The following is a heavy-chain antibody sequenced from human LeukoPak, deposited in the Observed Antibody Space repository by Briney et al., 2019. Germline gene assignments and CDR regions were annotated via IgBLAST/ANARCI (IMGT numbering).Heavy chain of an antibody. CDR3: ARRYYDFWSGYYTDAFDI. CDR2: ISYDGSNK. Sequence: GGSPRLSCAASGFTFSSYAMHWVRQAPGKGLEWVAVISYDGSNKYYADSVKGRFTISRDNSKNTLYLQMNSLRAEDTAVYYCARRYYDFWSGYYTDAFDIWGQGTMVTVSS. D-gene: IGHD3-3*01. J-gene: IGHJ3*02. CDR1: GFTFSSYA. V-gene: IGHV3-30-3*01.